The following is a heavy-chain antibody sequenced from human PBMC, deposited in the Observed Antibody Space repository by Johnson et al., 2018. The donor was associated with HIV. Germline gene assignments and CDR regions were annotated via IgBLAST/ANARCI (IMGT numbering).Heavy chain of an antibody. Sequence: VQLVESGGGLLQPGGSLRLYCAASGFIVSSNYMSWVRQAPGTGLEWVSGFYSGGNTYYADSVKGRFTISRDNSKNTLYLQMNSLSAEDTAVYYCAKDSRRWGAFSDSFEIWGQGTMVTVSS. CDR2: FYSGGNT. D-gene: IGHD1-26*01. V-gene: IGHV3-66*03. J-gene: IGHJ3*02. CDR3: AKDSRRWGAFSDSFEI. CDR1: GFIVSSNY.